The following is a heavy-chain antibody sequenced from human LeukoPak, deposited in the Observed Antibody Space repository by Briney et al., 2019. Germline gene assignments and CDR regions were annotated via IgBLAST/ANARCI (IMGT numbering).Heavy chain of an antibody. J-gene: IGHJ4*02. CDR1: GFTFSTYA. Sequence: GGSLRLSCAASGFTFSTYAMSWVRQAPGKGLEWISGIGGSDGSRYYAESVKGRFIISRDNSKNTLYLQMNSLSADDTAVYYCAKAMYYYDRSGYAAAYYFDYWGQGTLVTVSS. D-gene: IGHD3-22*01. V-gene: IGHV3-23*01. CDR2: IGGSDGSR. CDR3: AKAMYYYDRSGYAAAYYFDY.